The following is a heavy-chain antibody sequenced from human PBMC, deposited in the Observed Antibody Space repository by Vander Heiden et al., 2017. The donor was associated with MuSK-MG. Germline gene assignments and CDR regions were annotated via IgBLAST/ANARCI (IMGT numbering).Heavy chain of an antibody. CDR3: AHRRRGKAVGIV. Sequence: QITLKESGPTLVKPTQTLTLTCTFSGFSLSTSGVGVGWIRQPPGKALEWLALIYWDDDKRYSPALKSRLTITKDTSKKKGVLTMTNMEPVDTATYYSAHRRRGKAVGIVWGQGTMVTVCS. J-gene: IGHJ4*02. D-gene: IGHD1-26*01. CDR1: GFSLSTSGVG. CDR2: IYWDDDK. V-gene: IGHV2-5*02.